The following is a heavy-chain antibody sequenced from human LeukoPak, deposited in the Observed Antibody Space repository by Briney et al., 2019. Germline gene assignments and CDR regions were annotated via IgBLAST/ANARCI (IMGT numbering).Heavy chain of an antibody. CDR1: GFTFSSYA. J-gene: IGHJ3*02. CDR3: AKDYHALHYDISYAFDI. Sequence: PGGSLRLSCAASGFTFSSYAMHWVRQAPGKGLEWVSGISWNSGSIGYADSVKGRFTISRDNAKNSLYLQMNSLRAEDTALYYCAKDYHALHYDISYAFDIWGQGTMVTVSS. D-gene: IGHD3-9*01. CDR2: ISWNSGSI. V-gene: IGHV3-9*01.